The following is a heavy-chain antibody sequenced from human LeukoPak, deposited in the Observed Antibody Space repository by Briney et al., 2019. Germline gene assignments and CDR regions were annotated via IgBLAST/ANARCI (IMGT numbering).Heavy chain of an antibody. J-gene: IGHJ1*01. V-gene: IGHV3-30*02. D-gene: IGHD3-22*01. CDR2: IRYDERNK. CDR1: GFTFSGYG. CDR3: ARGSHYYDSSGRPGRHFQH. Sequence: PGGSLRLSCAASGFTFSGYGMHWVRQAPGKGLEWVTFIRYDERNKYYADSVKGRFTISRDNSKNTLYLQMNSLRAEDTAVYYCARGSHYYDSSGRPGRHFQHWGQGTLVTVSS.